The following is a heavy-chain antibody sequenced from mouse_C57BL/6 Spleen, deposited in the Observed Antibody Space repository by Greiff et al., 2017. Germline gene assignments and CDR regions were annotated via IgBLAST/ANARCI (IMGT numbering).Heavy chain of an antibody. CDR2: IDPSDSET. D-gene: IGHD2-5*01. J-gene: IGHJ1*03. CDR3: AREGYSNSEECYWYFDV. Sequence: QVQLQQPGAELVRPGSSVKLSCKASGYTFTSYWMHWVKQRPIRGLEWIGNIDPSDSETHYNQKFKDKATLTVDKSSSTAYMQLSSLTSEDSAVYYCAREGYSNSEECYWYFDVWGTGTTVTVSS. CDR1: GYTFTSYW. V-gene: IGHV1-52*01.